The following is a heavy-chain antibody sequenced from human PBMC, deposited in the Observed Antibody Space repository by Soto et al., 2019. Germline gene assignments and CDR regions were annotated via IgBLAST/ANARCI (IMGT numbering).Heavy chain of an antibody. CDR3: AKDKGGIAVAGTWFDY. Sequence: GGSLRLSCAASGFTFDDYTMHWVRQAPGKGLEWVSLISWDGGSTYYADSVKGRFTISRDNSKNSLYLQMNSLRTEDTALYYCAKDKGGIAVAGTWFDYWGQGTLVTVSS. V-gene: IGHV3-43*01. J-gene: IGHJ4*02. CDR1: GFTFDDYT. CDR2: ISWDGGST. D-gene: IGHD6-19*01.